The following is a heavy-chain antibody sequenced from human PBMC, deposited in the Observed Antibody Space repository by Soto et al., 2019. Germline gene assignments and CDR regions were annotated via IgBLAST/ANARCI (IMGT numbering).Heavy chain of an antibody. J-gene: IGHJ4*02. Sequence: LSLTCTVSGGSISSYYCSWIRQPPGKGLEWIGYVYYNGSTNYNPSLKSRVTIAADTSKSQFSLKLSSVTAADTAVYYCARADSSSWGDYFDYWGQGAQVTVSS. CDR1: GGSISSYY. CDR3: ARADSSSWGDYFDY. V-gene: IGHV4-59*01. CDR2: VYYNGST. D-gene: IGHD6-13*01.